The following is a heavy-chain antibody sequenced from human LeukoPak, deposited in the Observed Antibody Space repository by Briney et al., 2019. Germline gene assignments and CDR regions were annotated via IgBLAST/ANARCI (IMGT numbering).Heavy chain of an antibody. J-gene: IGHJ6*03. CDR2: ISIDGGRT. D-gene: IGHD6-25*01. CDR3: ARKGIGSSRYQNMDV. V-gene: IGHV3-23*01. CDR1: GLTFSSYA. Sequence: PGRSLRLSCAASGLTFSSYAMSWVRQAPGKGPEWVSTISIDGGRTYYADSVKGRFTVSRDTSKNTPYLQMNSLRAEDTAVYYCARKGIGSSRYQNMDVWGKGTTVTVSS.